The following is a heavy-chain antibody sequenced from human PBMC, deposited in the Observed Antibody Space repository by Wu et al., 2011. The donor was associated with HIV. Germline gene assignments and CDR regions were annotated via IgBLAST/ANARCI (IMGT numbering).Heavy chain of an antibody. D-gene: IGHD5-24*01. V-gene: IGHV1-69*05. CDR1: GGTFSDSA. CDR2: LSRNLVQ. J-gene: IGHJ6*02. CDR3: ARVGRTSGNYGFDFYYYGLDV. Sequence: QVQLVQSGAEVKKPGSSVKVSCRASGGTFSDSALAWVRQAPWTGACVEWGELSRNLVQQIMPRDSRAESRFPHAESTNLAYMELRQLTSDDTAVYFCARVGRTSGNYGFDFYYYGLDVWGQGTTVIVSS.